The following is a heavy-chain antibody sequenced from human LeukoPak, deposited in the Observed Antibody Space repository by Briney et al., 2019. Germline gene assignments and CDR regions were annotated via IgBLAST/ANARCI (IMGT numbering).Heavy chain of an antibody. J-gene: IGHJ4*02. CDR3: ARTRSSGGYSGADY. Sequence: GGSLRLSCAASGFTFDSHGMTWFRKAPGKGLDWASGLNWNGGSTGYADSLQGRFTISRDNAKNSLYLQMTSLRAEDTALYYCARTRSSGGYSGADYWGQGTLVTVSS. D-gene: IGHD1-26*01. V-gene: IGHV3-20*04. CDR1: GFTFDSHG. CDR2: LNWNGGST.